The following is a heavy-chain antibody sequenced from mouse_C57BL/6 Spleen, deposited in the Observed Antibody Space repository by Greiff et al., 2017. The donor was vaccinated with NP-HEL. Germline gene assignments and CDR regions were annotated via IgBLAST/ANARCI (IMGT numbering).Heavy chain of an antibody. CDR2: IYPGSGST. CDR3: ARRERLGRDFDY. Sequence: QVHVKQPGAELVKPGASVKMSCKASGYTFTSYWITWVKQRPGQGLEWIGDIYPGSGSTNYNEKFKSKATLTVDTSSSTAYMQLSSLTSEDSAVYYCARRERLGRDFDYWGQGTTRTVSS. V-gene: IGHV1-55*01. CDR1: GYTFTSYW. D-gene: IGHD2-4*01. J-gene: IGHJ2*01.